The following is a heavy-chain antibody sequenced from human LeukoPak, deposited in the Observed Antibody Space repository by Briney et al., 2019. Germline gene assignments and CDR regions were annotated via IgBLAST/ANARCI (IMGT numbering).Heavy chain of an antibody. CDR2: ISTGSSTI. J-gene: IGHJ2*01. CDR1: GFTFSSYS. CDR3: ARDSAGWGYFDL. D-gene: IGHD3-9*01. Sequence: PGGSLRLSCAASGFTFSSYSMNWVRRAPGEGVEWVSHISTGSSTIYYADSVKGRFTISRDNAKNSLYLQLNSPRAEDTAVSYCARDSAGWGYFDLWGRGTQVTVPS. V-gene: IGHV3-48*01.